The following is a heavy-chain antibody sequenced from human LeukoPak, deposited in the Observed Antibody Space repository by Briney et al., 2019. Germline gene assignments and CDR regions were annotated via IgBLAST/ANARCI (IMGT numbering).Heavy chain of an antibody. J-gene: IGHJ4*02. D-gene: IGHD3-10*01. CDR1: GFTFSNYA. CDR2: VSGSGGRT. V-gene: IGHV3-23*01. Sequence: GGSLRLSCAASGFTFSNYAMSWVRQAPGKGLEWVSAVSGSGGRTYYADSVKGRFTLSRDNSKNTLYLQMNSLRAEDTAVYYCAKEYYYGSGTCYNVDYWGQGTLVTVSS. CDR3: AKEYYYGSGTCYNVDY.